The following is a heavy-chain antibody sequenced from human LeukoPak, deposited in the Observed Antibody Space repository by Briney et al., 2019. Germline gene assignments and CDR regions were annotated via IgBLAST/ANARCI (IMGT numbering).Heavy chain of an antibody. Sequence: GGSLRLSCAASGFTFSSYEMNWVRQAPGKGLEWVSYISSSGSTIYYADSVKGRFTISRDNAKNSLYLQMNSLRDEDTAVYYSARDFTYCGGDCYSGNWFDPWGQGTLVTVSS. V-gene: IGHV3-48*03. CDR2: ISSSGSTI. J-gene: IGHJ5*02. D-gene: IGHD2-21*02. CDR3: ARDFTYCGGDCYSGNWFDP. CDR1: GFTFSSYE.